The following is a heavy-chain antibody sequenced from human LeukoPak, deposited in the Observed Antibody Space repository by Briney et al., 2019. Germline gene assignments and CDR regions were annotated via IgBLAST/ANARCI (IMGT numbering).Heavy chain of an antibody. CDR1: GFTFSSYG. CDR3: ARGPLFAYSFDY. CDR2: IRYDGSNK. V-gene: IGHV3-30*02. Sequence: PGGSLRLSCAASGFTFSSYGMHWARQAPGKGLEWVAFIRYDGSNKYYADSVKGRFTISRDNSKNTLYLQMNSLRAEDTAVYYCARGPLFAYSFDYWGQGTLVTVSS. J-gene: IGHJ4*02. D-gene: IGHD2-21*01.